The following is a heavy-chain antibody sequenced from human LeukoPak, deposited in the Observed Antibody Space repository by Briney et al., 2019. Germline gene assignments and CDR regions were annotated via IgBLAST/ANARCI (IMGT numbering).Heavy chain of an antibody. Sequence: GESLKISCEGSGYRFTNYWIAWVRQMPGKGLEWMGIIYPGDSVTRYSPSFEGQVTISADKSISTAYLQWRSLKASDTAMYYCARRVYCGGDCSFFDYWGQGTLVTVSS. CDR2: IYPGDSVT. CDR3: ARRVYCGGDCSFFDY. V-gene: IGHV5-51*01. D-gene: IGHD2-21*02. CDR1: GYRFTNYW. J-gene: IGHJ4*02.